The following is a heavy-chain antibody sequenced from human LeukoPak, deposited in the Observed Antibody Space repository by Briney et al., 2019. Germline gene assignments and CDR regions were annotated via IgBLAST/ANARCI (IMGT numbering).Heavy chain of an antibody. CDR1: GFTFSNYA. Sequence: GGSLRLSCAASGFTFSNYAFHWVRQPPGKGLEWVAVISYDGSNKYYADSVKGRFTISRDNSKNTLYLQMNSLRAEDTAVYYCAKDRGYFDYWGQGTLVTVSS. D-gene: IGHD1-26*01. CDR2: ISYDGSNK. V-gene: IGHV3-30*04. CDR3: AKDRGYFDY. J-gene: IGHJ4*02.